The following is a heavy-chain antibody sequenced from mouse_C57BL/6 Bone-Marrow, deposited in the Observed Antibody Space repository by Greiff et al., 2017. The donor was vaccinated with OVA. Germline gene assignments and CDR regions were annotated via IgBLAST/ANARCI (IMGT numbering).Heavy chain of an antibody. Sequence: EVKVVESGGDLVKPGGSLKLSCAASGFTFSSYGMSWVRQTPDKRLEWVATISSGGSYTYYPDSVKGRFTISRDNAKNTQYLQMSSLKSEDTAMYYCARHGNWYFDVWGTGTTVTVSS. CDR3: ARHGNWYFDV. CDR1: GFTFSSYG. CDR2: ISSGGSYT. J-gene: IGHJ1*03. V-gene: IGHV5-6*01. D-gene: IGHD1-1*02.